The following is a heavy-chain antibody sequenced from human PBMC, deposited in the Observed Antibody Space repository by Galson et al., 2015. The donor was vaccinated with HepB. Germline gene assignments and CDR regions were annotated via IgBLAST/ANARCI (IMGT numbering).Heavy chain of an antibody. J-gene: IGHJ6*03. CDR3: ARDGVGRFLEWLSPYYYYYYMDV. V-gene: IGHV3-21*01. D-gene: IGHD3-3*01. CDR2: ISSSSSYI. CDR1: GFTFSSYS. Sequence: SLRLSCAASGFTFSSYSMNWVRQAPGKGLEWVSSISSSSSYIYYADSVKGRFTISRDNAENSLYLQMNSLRAEDTAVYYCARDGVGRFLEWLSPYYYYYYMDVWGKGTRSPSP.